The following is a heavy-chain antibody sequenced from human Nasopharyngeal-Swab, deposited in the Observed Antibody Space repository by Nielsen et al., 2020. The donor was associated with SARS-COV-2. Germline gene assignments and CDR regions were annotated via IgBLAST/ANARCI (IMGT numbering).Heavy chain of an antibody. CDR3: ARGGPGLELFSRFDP. D-gene: IGHD1-7*01. Sequence: WIRQPPGKGLEWIGYIYYSGSTNYNPSLESRVTISVDTSKNQFSLKLNSVTAADTAVYYCARGGPGLELFSRFDPWGQGTLVTVSS. CDR2: IYYSGST. J-gene: IGHJ5*02. V-gene: IGHV4-59*01.